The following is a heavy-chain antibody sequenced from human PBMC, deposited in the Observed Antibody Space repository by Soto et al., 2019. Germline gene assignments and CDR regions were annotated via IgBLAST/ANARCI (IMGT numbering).Heavy chain of an antibody. D-gene: IGHD3-9*01. V-gene: IGHV3-7*01. J-gene: IGHJ4*02. CDR3: ARDESYDILTGYYTPQRFDY. CDR1: GFTFSSYW. CDR2: IKQDGSEK. Sequence: PGGSLRLSCAVSGFTFSSYWMSWVRQAPGKGLEWVANIKQDGSEKYHVDSVNGRFTISRDNAKNSLYLQMNSLRAEDTAVYYCARDESYDILTGYYTPQRFDYWGQGSLVTVSS.